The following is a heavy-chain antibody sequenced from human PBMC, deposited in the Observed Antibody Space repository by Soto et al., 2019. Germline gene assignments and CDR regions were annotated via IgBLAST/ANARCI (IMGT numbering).Heavy chain of an antibody. CDR3: VKGEYYYDGGAYYPFDY. D-gene: IGHD3-22*01. CDR1: GFIFGDAW. V-gene: IGHV3-15*07. Sequence: GGSLRLSCVASGFIFGDAWMNWVRQAPGKGLEWVARINSKAYGGGRTHYADSVKGRFTISRDNSKNTAYLQMSSLRPEDTAVYYCVKGEYYYDGGAYYPFDYWGQGRMVTVSS. J-gene: IGHJ4*02. CDR2: INSKAYGGGRT.